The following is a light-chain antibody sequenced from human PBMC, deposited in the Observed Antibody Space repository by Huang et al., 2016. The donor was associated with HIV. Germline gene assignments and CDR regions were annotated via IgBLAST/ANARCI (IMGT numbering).Light chain of an antibody. CDR1: QSISTD. Sequence: DIQMSQSPSSLSASVGDRVTITCRASQSISTDLNWYQQKAGEAPTLLIFAASNLQSGVPSRFSGSGSGADFALTISSLQPEDFATYYCQQSSSLPFTLGPGTRV. CDR3: QQSSSLPFT. J-gene: IGKJ3*01. CDR2: AAS. V-gene: IGKV1-39*01.